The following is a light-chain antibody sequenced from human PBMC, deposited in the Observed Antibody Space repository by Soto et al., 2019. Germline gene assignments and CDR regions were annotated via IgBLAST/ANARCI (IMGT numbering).Light chain of an antibody. CDR2: GAS. CDR1: QSDTNAY. J-gene: IGKJ4*01. CDR3: HYYRGP. V-gene: IGKV3-20*01. Sequence: EMVVTQSPGTLSLSPGERATLSCRASQSDTNAYLTWYQQKPCQAPRLLIYGASNRATGSPDRFSCSGSGTDFTLTISRVEPEDYAGYYCHYYRGPFGRGTKIEIK.